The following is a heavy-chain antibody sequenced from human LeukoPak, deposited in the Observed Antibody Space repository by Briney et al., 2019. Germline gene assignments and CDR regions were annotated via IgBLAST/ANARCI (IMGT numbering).Heavy chain of an antibody. CDR2: IYYSGST. J-gene: IGHJ4*02. CDR3: ASYVDTAMVGYYFDY. D-gene: IGHD5-18*01. Sequence: SETLSLTCTVSGGSISSYYWSWIRQPPGKGLEWIGYIYYSGSTNYNPSLKSRVTISVDTSKNQFSLKLSSVTAADTAVYYCASYVDTAMVGYYFDYWGQGTLVTVSS. V-gene: IGHV4-59*12. CDR1: GGSISSYY.